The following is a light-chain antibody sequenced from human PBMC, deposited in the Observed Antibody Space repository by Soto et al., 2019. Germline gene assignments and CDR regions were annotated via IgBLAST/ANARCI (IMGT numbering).Light chain of an antibody. Sequence: QAVLTQPPSVSAAPGQKVTISCSGSSSNIGNNYVFWYQQLPGTAPKLLIYDNDKRPSGIPDRFSGSKSGTSATLGITGLQTGYEADYYCAKWDRSLSVGVFGGGTKLPVL. V-gene: IGLV1-51*01. CDR1: SSNIGNNY. CDR3: AKWDRSLSVGV. J-gene: IGLJ2*01. CDR2: DND.